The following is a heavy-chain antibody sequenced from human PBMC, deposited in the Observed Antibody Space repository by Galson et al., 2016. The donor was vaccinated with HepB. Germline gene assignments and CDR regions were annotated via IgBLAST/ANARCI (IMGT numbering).Heavy chain of an antibody. CDR3: ASLRFKGFDL. J-gene: IGHJ2*01. CDR2: LYSGSST. CDR1: GFLVGSND. V-gene: IGHV3-53*01. D-gene: IGHD3-3*01. Sequence: SMRLSCAASGFLVGSNDLSWVRQAPGKGLEWVSVLYSGSSTYYADSVKGRFTISRDNSKNTLYLQMNSLRAEDTAVYYCASLRFKGFDLWGRGTLVTVSS.